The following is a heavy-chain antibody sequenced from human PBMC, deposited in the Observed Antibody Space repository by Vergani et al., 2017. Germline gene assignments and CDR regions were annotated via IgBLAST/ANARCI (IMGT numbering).Heavy chain of an antibody. V-gene: IGHV3-23*01. D-gene: IGHD3-3*01. Sequence: EVQLLESGGGLVQPGGSLRLSCEASGFSFPGYAMSWVRQAPGNGLEWVSSVSGSSATPYYADSVKGRFIISRDNSKNTLHLQMNSLRADDTAVYYCAKVSYDFGSGYSQEFDYWGQGTLVTVSS. J-gene: IGHJ4*02. CDR1: GFSFPGYA. CDR2: VSGSSATP. CDR3: AKVSYDFGSGYSQEFDY.